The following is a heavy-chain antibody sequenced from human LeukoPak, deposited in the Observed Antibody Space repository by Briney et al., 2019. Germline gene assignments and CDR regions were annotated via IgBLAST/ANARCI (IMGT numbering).Heavy chain of an antibody. CDR1: GGTFSSYA. D-gene: IGHD5-18*01. V-gene: IGHV1-69*05. Sequence: ASVKVSCKASGGTFSSYAISWERQAPGQGLEWMGRIIPIFGTANYAQKFQGRVTITTDESTSTAYMELSSLRSEDTAVYYCARAGYSYAQDAFDIWGQGTMVTVSS. CDR3: ARAGYSYAQDAFDI. CDR2: IIPIFGTA. J-gene: IGHJ3*02.